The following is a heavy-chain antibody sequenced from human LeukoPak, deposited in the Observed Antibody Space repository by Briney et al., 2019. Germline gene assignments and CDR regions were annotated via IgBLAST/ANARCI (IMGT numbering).Heavy chain of an antibody. CDR1: GFSFSSYG. CDR3: ATSFGPVIAAAGTGAD. J-gene: IGHJ4*02. Sequence: PGGTLRLSCAASGFSFSSYGMSWVRQAPGKGLEWVSYISSIGSTIYYADSVKGRFTISRDNSKNTLYLQMTSLRAEDTAVYYCATSFGPVIAAAGTGADWGQGTLVTVSS. D-gene: IGHD6-13*01. CDR2: ISSIGSTI. V-gene: IGHV3-48*01.